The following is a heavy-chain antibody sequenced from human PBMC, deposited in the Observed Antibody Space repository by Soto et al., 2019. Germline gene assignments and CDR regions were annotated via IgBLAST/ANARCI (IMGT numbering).Heavy chain of an antibody. D-gene: IGHD2-15*01. Sequence: GASVKVSCKASGYTFTSYAMHWVRQAPGQRFEWMGWINAGNGNTKYSQKFQGRVTITRDTSASTAYMELSSLRSEDTAVYYCARMVVAATPDYYYGMDVWGQGTTVTVSS. V-gene: IGHV1-3*01. CDR1: GYTFTSYA. J-gene: IGHJ6*02. CDR2: INAGNGNT. CDR3: ARMVVAATPDYYYGMDV.